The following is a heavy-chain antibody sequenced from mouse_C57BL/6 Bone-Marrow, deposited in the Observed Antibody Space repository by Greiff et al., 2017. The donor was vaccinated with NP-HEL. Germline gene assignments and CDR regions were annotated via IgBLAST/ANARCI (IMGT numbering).Heavy chain of an antibody. D-gene: IGHD1-1*01. CDR3: ARHHDYGSSYAGKNYFDY. V-gene: IGHV1-62-2*01. CDR2: FYPGSGSI. Sequence: QVQLQQSGAELVKPGASVMLSCKASGYTFTEYTIHWVKQRSGQGLEWIGWFYPGSGSIKYNEKFKDKATLTADKSSSTVYMELSSLTSEDSAVYFCARHHDYGSSYAGKNYFDYWGQGTTLTVSS. CDR1: GYTFTEYT. J-gene: IGHJ2*01.